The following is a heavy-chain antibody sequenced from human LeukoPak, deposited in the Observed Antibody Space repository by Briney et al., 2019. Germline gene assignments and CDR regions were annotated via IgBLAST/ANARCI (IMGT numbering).Heavy chain of an antibody. CDR2: INPSGGST. J-gene: IGHJ4*02. D-gene: IGHD2-21*02. CDR1: GYTFTSYY. CDR3: ARDRAAYCGGDCYWAGLVY. Sequence: GASVKVSCKASGYTFTSYYMHWVRQAPGQGLEWMGIINPSGGSTSYAQKFQGRVTMTRDTSTSTVYMELSSLRSEDTAVYYCARDRAAYCGGDCYWAGLVYWGQGTLVTVSS. V-gene: IGHV1-46*01.